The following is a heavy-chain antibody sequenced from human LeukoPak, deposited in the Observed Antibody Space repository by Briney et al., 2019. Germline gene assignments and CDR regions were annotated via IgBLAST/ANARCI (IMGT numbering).Heavy chain of an antibody. CDR2: ISGDGGST. CDR1: GFTFDDYA. J-gene: IGHJ4*02. CDR3: AKSSGYYFGYFDY. Sequence: GGSLRLSFAASGFTFDDYAMHGVRQAPGKGREWFSLISGDGGSTYYADSVKGRFTISRDNSKNSLYLQMNSLRTEDTALYYCAKSSGYYFGYFDYWGQGTPVTVSS. V-gene: IGHV3-43*02. D-gene: IGHD3-22*01.